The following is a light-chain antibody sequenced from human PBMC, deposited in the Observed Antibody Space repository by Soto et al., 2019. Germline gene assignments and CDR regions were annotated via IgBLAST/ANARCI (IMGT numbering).Light chain of an antibody. J-gene: IGLJ1*01. CDR3: SSYTSTTSYV. CDR2: EVS. Sequence: QSVLTQPASVSGSPGQSITISCTGTSSDVGGYNLVSWYQQHPGKAPKLIFSEVSNRPSGVSYRFSGSKSGNTASLTISGLQADDEADYYCSSYTSTTSYVFGTGTKV. CDR1: SSDVGGYNL. V-gene: IGLV2-14*01.